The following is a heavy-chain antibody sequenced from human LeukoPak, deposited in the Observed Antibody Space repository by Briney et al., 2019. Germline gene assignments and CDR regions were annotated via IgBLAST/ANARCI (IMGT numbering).Heavy chain of an antibody. J-gene: IGHJ3*02. D-gene: IGHD1-26*01. CDR1: GDSVSGISFY. CDR2: IQYSGST. CDR3: ARESVYSGRYYAFDI. V-gene: IGHV4-61*01. Sequence: SETLSLTCTVSGDSVSGISFYWSWIRQPPGKGLQYIGYIQYSGSTNYNPSLKSRVTISVDMSKNQFSLKLSSVTAADTAVYYCARESVYSGRYYAFDIWGQGTMVTVSS.